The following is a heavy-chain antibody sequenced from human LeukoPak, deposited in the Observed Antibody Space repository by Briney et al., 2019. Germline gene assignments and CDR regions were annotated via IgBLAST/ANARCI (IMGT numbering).Heavy chain of an antibody. D-gene: IGHD4-17*01. CDR3: ARVTAVTSVDY. CDR1: GGSISSGHYY. CDR2: IFKSGST. V-gene: IGHV4-30-4*01. Sequence: NPSETLSLTCTVSGGSISSGHYYWSWIRQPPGKGLEWIGYIFKSGSTYYNPFLKSRVSISIDTSKNQFSLKLSSVAAADTAVYYCARVTAVTSVDYWGQGTLVTVSS. J-gene: IGHJ4*02.